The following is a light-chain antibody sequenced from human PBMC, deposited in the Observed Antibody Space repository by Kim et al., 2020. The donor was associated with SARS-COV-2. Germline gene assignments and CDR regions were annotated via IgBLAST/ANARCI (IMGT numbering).Light chain of an antibody. CDR1: QTVFYSSSNMSY. CDR2: WAS. CDR3: KQYLDPPFT. J-gene: IGKJ3*01. V-gene: IGKV4-1*01. Sequence: DIVMTQSPDSLAVSLGERATIRCKSSQTVFYSSSNMSYLAWYQHRPRQRPKLLIRWASTRESGVPGRFSGSGSGTDFTLSISSLQSEDVAVYFCKQYLDPPFTFGTETEVNI.